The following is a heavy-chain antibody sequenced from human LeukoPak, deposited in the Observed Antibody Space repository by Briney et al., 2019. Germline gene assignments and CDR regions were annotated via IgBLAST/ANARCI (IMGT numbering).Heavy chain of an antibody. CDR3: ARDLHSGAYTFDY. Sequence: HAGGSLRLSCAASGFTVSSSSMNWVRQAPGKGLDWVSYISGSGGDIHYADSVKGRFTISRNNAKNSLYLQMTSPRDEDTAVYYCARDLHSGAYTFDYWGQGTLVTVSS. CDR2: ISGSGGDI. V-gene: IGHV3-48*02. CDR1: GFTVSSSS. J-gene: IGHJ4*02. D-gene: IGHD1-26*01.